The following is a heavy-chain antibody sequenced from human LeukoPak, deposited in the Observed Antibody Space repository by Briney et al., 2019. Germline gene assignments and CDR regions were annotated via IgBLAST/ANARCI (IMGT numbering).Heavy chain of an antibody. V-gene: IGHV1-2*02. CDR2: INPNSGGT. Sequence: ASVKVSCKASGYTFTGYYMHWVRQAPGQGLEWMGWINPNSGGTNYAQKFQGRVTMTRDTSISTAYMELSRLRSDDTAAYYCARDIWKQLVGDFDYWGQGTLVTVSS. CDR3: ARDIWKQLVGDFDY. CDR1: GYTFTGYY. J-gene: IGHJ4*02. D-gene: IGHD6-13*01.